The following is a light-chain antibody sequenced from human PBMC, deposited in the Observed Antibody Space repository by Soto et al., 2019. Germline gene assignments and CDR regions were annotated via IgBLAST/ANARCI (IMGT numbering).Light chain of an antibody. CDR2: GAS. CDR1: QTISGN. J-gene: IGKJ1*01. CDR3: QQYNNWPLT. Sequence: DILMTQSPATLSVSPGDGATLSCRASQTISGNLAWYQQKPGQVPRLLMYGASTRATGMPARFSGSGSGTEFTLTISSLQSKDFAVYYIQQYNNWPLTFGQGTKVEIK. V-gene: IGKV3-15*01.